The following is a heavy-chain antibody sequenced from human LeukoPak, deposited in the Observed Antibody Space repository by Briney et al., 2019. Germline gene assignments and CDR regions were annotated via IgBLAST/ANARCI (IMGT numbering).Heavy chain of an antibody. CDR2: ILVGGSEV. CDR3: ARHTGRPQAGWFDP. D-gene: IGHD3-10*01. Sequence: GESLKISCKGSGFSFASYWIGWVRQMPGKGLEYMGIILVGGSEVRYSPAFQGLVTISADTSINTAYLQWTSLKASDTAMYYCARHTGRPQAGWFDPWGQGTLVTVSS. CDR1: GFSFASYW. J-gene: IGHJ5*02. V-gene: IGHV5-51*01.